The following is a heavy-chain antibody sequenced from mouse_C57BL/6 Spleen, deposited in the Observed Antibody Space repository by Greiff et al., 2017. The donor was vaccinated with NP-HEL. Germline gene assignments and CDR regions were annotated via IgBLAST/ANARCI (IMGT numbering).Heavy chain of an antibody. CDR2: INPSSGYT. V-gene: IGHV1-7*01. CDR1: GYTFTSYW. Sequence: VQLQQSGAELAKPGASVKLSCKASGYTFTSYWMHWVKQRPGQGLEWIGYINPSSGYTKYTQTLKDKSTLSADKSSSTAYMQLSSLTYEDSAVYDWAREDSLLSRDYWGQGTTLTVSS. J-gene: IGHJ2*01. CDR3: AREDSLLSRDY. D-gene: IGHD2-1*01.